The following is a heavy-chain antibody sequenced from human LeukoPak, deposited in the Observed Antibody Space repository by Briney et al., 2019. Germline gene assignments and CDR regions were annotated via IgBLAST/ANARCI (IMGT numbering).Heavy chain of an antibody. D-gene: IGHD6-19*01. CDR3: ARMGAVAGIFRRASNWFDP. Sequence: SETLSLTCTVSGGSISSGDYYWSWIRQPPGKGLEWIGYIYYSGSTYYNPSLKSRVTISVDTSKNQFSLKLSSVTAADTAVYYCARMGAVAGIFRRASNWFDPWGQGTLVTVSS. CDR1: GGSISSGDYY. CDR2: IYYSGST. V-gene: IGHV4-30-4*01. J-gene: IGHJ5*02.